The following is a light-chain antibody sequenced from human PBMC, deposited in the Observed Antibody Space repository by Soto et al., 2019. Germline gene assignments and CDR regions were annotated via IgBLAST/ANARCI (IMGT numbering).Light chain of an antibody. V-gene: IGKV3-11*01. J-gene: IGKJ4*01. CDR3: QQRSNWPPVT. CDR1: QSINRH. Sequence: EIVLAQSPAPPSLSPVERATPSCRASQSINRHLAWYRQKPGQAPRLLIYDASNRATGIPARFSGSGSGTDFTLTISSLEPEDFGVYYCQQRSNWPPVTFGGGTKVDIK. CDR2: DAS.